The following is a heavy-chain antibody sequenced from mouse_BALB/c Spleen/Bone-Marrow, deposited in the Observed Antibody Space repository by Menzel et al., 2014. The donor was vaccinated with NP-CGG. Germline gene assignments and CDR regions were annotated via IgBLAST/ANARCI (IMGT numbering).Heavy chain of an antibody. CDR2: INPYNGGT. CDR3: ARRDYYDYAWFAY. D-gene: IGHD2-4*01. J-gene: IGHJ3*01. Sequence: EVQLQQPGPALVKPGASMKISCKASGYSFTGYTMNWVKQSHGKNLEWIGLINPYNGGTTYNQKFKGKATLTVDKSSSTAYMELLSLTSEDSAVYYCARRDYYDYAWFAYWGQGTLVPVSA. CDR1: GYSFTGYT. V-gene: IGHV1-18*01.